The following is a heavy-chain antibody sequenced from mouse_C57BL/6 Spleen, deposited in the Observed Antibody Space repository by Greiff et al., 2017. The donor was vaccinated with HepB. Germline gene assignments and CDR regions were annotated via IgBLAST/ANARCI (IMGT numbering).Heavy chain of an antibody. Sequence: VQLQQSDAELVKPGASVKISCKVSGYTFTDHTIHWMKQRPEQGLEWIGYIYPRDGSTKYNEKFKGRATLTADKSSSTAYMQLNSLTSEDSAVYFCERRGGIYYDYDPWDFEVWGTGTTVTVSS. CDR1: GYTFTDHT. CDR3: ERRGGIYYDYDPWDFEV. J-gene: IGHJ1*03. V-gene: IGHV1-78*01. D-gene: IGHD2-4*01. CDR2: IYPRDGST.